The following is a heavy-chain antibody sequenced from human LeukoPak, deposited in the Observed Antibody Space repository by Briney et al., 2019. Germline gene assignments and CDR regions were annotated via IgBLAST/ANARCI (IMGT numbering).Heavy chain of an antibody. J-gene: IGHJ3*02. CDR3: ARLDYYDSSGFDI. CDR2: IYYSGST. V-gene: IGHV4-59*01. CDR1: GGSISSYY. Sequence: SETLSLTCTVSGGSISSYYWSWIRQPPGKGLEWIGYIYYSGSTNYNPSLKSRVTIPVDTSKNQFSLKLSSVTAADTAVYYCARLDYYDSSGFDIWGQGTMVTVSS. D-gene: IGHD3-22*01.